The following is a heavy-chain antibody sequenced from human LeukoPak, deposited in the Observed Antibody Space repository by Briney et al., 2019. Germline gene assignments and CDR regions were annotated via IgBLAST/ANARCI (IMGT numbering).Heavy chain of an antibody. D-gene: IGHD6-19*01. CDR3: ARGGRIAVAGTNNWFDP. V-gene: IGHV4-34*01. Sequence: SETLSLTCAVYGGSFSGYYWSWIRQPPGKGLEWIGEINHSGSTNYNPSLKSRDTISVDTSKNQFSLKLSSVTAADTAVYYCARGGRIAVAGTNNWFDPWGQGTLVTVSS. J-gene: IGHJ5*02. CDR1: GGSFSGYY. CDR2: INHSGST.